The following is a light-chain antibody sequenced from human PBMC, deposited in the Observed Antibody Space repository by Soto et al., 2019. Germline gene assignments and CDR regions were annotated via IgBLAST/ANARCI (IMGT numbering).Light chain of an antibody. CDR1: SSDVGGYDY. J-gene: IGLJ2*01. Sequence: QSALTQPASVSGSPGQSITISCTGTSSDVGGYDYVSWYQQRPHKAPKLMIYEVSYRPSGVSNRFSGSKSGNTASLTISGLQAEDEADYYCSSYSSSSTPVFFGGGTKLTVL. CDR2: EVS. CDR3: SSYSSSSTPVF. V-gene: IGLV2-14*01.